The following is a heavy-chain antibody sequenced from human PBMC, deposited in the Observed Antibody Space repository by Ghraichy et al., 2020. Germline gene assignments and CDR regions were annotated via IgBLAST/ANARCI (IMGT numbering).Heavy chain of an antibody. CDR1: GGSVSSGSYY. D-gene: IGHD1-1*01. J-gene: IGHJ5*02. Sequence: SETLSLTCTVSGGSVSSGSYYWSWIRQPPGKGLEWIGYIYYSGSTNYNPSLKSRVTISVDTSKNQFSLKLSSVTAADTAVYYCARGGHDPILPDQWGQGTLVTVSS. CDR2: IYYSGST. V-gene: IGHV4-61*01. CDR3: ARGGHDPILPDQ.